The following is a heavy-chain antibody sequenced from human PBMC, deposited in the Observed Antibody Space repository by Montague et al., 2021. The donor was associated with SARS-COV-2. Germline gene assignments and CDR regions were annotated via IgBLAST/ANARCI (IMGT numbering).Heavy chain of an antibody. J-gene: IGHJ4*02. V-gene: IGHV4-4*02. Sequence: SETLSLTCTVSGGSIESGNWWSWVRQTPGKGLEWIGEILHTESTNFNPSLKTRVAMSVDKSRNQSSLKLTSLTAADTAVYYCATGINYYDFLALQSWGRGALVIVSS. D-gene: IGHD3/OR15-3a*01. CDR1: GGSIESGNW. CDR3: ATGINYYDFLALQS. CDR2: ILHTEST.